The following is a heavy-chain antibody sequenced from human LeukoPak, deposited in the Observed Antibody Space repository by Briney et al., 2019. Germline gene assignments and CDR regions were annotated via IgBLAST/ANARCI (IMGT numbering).Heavy chain of an antibody. CDR2: VFYSGST. V-gene: IGHV4-4*02. CDR1: GGSITSSTW. J-gene: IGHJ4*02. CDR3: ASGGLVSRYLDH. D-gene: IGHD3-9*01. Sequence: PSQTLPLTCAVSGGSITSSTWWTWVRQPPGKGLGWIGEVFYSGSTNSNPSLKSRLTMSVDESRHEFSLRLTAVTAADTAVYYCASGGLVSRYLDHWGQGALVNVSP.